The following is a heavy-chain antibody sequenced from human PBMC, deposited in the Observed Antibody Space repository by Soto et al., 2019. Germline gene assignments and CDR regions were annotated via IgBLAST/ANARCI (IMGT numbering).Heavy chain of an antibody. J-gene: IGHJ6*02. D-gene: IGHD3-16*01. CDR2: INHSGTT. V-gene: IGHV4-34*01. CDR1: GGSFSGYY. Sequence: PSETLSLTCAANGGSFSGYYWSWIRQPPGKGLEWIGEINHSGTTNYNPSLKSRVTISVDTSKNQFSLKVNSVTAADTGVYFCARHGDYYGMDVWGQGTTVTVSS. CDR3: ARHGDYYGMDV.